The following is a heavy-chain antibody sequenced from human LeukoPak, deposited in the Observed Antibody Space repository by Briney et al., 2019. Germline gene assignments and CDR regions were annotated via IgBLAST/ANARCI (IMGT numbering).Heavy chain of an antibody. Sequence: PGGSLRLSCAASGFTFSNFGMHWVRQAPGKGLEWVAVISYDGKVTFYADSVKGRFTISRDNSKNTLYLHMTSLRGGDTALYYCAKERDYRVSTSCDYWGQGTQVTVSS. D-gene: IGHD3-10*01. J-gene: IGHJ4*02. CDR2: ISYDGKVT. CDR1: GFTFSNFG. V-gene: IGHV3-30*18. CDR3: AKERDYRVSTSCDY.